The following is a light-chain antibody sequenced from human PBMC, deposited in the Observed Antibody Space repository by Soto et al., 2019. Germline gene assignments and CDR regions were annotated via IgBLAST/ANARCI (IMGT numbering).Light chain of an antibody. Sequence: VLTQSPATLSLSPGERVTLSCRASQSVGNYLAWYQHKPGQAPRLLIYDTSTRATGIPARFSGSGSGTDFTLTISSLEPEDFAVYYCLQRNNWPPWTFGQGTKVEIK. J-gene: IGKJ1*01. CDR3: LQRNNWPPWT. CDR1: QSVGNY. V-gene: IGKV3-11*01. CDR2: DTS.